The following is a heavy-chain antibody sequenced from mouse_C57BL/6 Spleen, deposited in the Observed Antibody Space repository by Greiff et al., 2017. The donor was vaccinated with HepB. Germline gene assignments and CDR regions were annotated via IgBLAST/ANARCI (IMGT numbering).Heavy chain of an antibody. Sequence: VQLQQSGAELVRPGASVKLSCTASGFNIKDDYMHWVKQRPEQGLEWIGWIDPENGDTEDASKFQGKATITADPSSNTAYLQLSSLTSEDTAVYYCTGYDYDLAYWGQGTLVTVSA. CDR1: GFNIKDDY. V-gene: IGHV14-4*01. CDR2: IDPENGDT. CDR3: TGYDYDLAY. D-gene: IGHD2-4*01. J-gene: IGHJ3*01.